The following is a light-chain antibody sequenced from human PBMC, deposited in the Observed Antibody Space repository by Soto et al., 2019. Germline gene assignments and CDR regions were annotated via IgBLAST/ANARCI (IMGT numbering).Light chain of an antibody. CDR1: QTISSW. V-gene: IGKV1-5*03. CDR3: QQYSTLWT. CDR2: KAS. Sequence: DIQMTQSPSTLSASVGDRVTITCRASQTISSWLAWYQQKPGKAPKLLIYKASSLQSGVPSRFSGSGSGTEFTLTIISLQPVVFASYYCQQYSTLWTFGQGTKVEIK. J-gene: IGKJ1*01.